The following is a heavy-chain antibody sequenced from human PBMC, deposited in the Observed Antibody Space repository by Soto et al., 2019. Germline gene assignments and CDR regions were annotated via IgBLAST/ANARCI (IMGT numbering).Heavy chain of an antibody. CDR3: ARESHDILTGPPWVWYFAL. Sequence: QVQLQQWGAGPLRPLETLSLTCGVSGGSFSGYYWAWIRQSPGKGLEWIGEINDRGSINYNPSLKSRVSISVATSENHYSRNLTSVTAADTAVYYCARESHDILTGPPWVWYFALWCRGTLVTVSS. CDR1: GGSFSGYY. V-gene: IGHV4-34*01. D-gene: IGHD3-9*01. CDR2: INDRGSI. J-gene: IGHJ2*01.